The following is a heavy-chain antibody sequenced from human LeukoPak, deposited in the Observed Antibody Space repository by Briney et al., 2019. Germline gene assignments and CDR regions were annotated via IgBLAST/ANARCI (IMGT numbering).Heavy chain of an antibody. CDR1: GGSIRSGDHH. J-gene: IGHJ6*03. D-gene: IGHD2-15*01. CDR3: ARDLGGYPFFMDV. V-gene: IGHV4-39*07. CDR2: LDESGRP. Sequence: SETLSLTCSVSGGSIRSGDHHWAWVRQPPGKGLEFIGSLDESGRPYYNRPLKSRVSISGDTSGKQFSLNLTSVTAADAAVYFCARDLGGYPFFMDVWGRGTTVIVSS.